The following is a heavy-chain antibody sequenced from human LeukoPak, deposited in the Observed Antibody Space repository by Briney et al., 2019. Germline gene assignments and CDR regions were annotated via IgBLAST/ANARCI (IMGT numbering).Heavy chain of an antibody. CDR3: ARVGGSVYPSTGFDF. D-gene: IGHD5/OR15-5a*01. CDR2: IYHSGVT. J-gene: IGHJ5*01. Sequence: SETLSLTCTVSGYSISSGYYWGWIRQPPGKGLEWIGSIYHSGVTDYNPSLKSRVTISVDTSKNQFSLKLSSVTAADTAVYNCARVGGSVYPSTGFDFWGQGTLVTVSS. V-gene: IGHV4-38-2*02. CDR1: GYSISSGYY.